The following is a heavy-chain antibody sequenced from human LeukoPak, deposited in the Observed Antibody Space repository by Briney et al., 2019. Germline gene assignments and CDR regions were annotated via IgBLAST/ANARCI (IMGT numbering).Heavy chain of an antibody. Sequence: SETLSLTCTVSGGSISSYYWNWIRQPPGKGLEWIGYIYNTGSTNYNPSLKSRVAISVDTSKNQFSLKLSSVTAADTAIYYCARGHYDSRGYSEPFDYWGQGTLVTVTS. CDR3: ARGHYDSRGYSEPFDY. CDR2: IYNTGST. CDR1: GGSISSYY. V-gene: IGHV4-59*01. J-gene: IGHJ4*02. D-gene: IGHD3-22*01.